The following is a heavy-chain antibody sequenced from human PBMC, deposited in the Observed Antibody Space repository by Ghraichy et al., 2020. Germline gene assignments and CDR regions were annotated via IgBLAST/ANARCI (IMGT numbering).Heavy chain of an antibody. J-gene: IGHJ3*02. V-gene: IGHV4-39*01. Sequence: SETLSLTCTVSGGSISSSSYYWGWIRQPPGKGLEWIGSIYYSGSTYYNPSLKSRVTISVDTSKNQFSLKLSSVTAADTAVYYCASPYSSSWFLNGAFDIWGQGTMVTVSS. D-gene: IGHD6-13*01. CDR1: GGSISSSSYY. CDR3: ASPYSSSWFLNGAFDI. CDR2: IYYSGST.